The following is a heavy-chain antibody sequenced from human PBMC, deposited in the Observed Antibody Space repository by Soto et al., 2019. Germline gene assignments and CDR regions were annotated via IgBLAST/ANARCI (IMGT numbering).Heavy chain of an antibody. J-gene: IGHJ5*02. CDR3: ARARTSPQRGGYSYGKAYNWFDP. CDR1: GGSFSGYY. D-gene: IGHD5-18*01. V-gene: IGHV4-34*01. Sequence: SETLSLTCAVYGGSFSGYYWSWIRQPPGKGLEWIGEINHSGSTNYNPSLKSRVTISVDTSKNQFSLKLSSVTAADTAVYYCARARTSPQRGGYSYGKAYNWFDPWGQGTLVTVSS. CDR2: INHSGST.